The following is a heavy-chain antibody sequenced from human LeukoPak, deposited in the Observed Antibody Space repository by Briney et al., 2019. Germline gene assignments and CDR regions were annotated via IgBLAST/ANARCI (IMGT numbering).Heavy chain of an antibody. CDR1: GYSISSGYY. D-gene: IGHD3-22*01. V-gene: IGHV4-38-2*02. J-gene: IGHJ4*02. Sequence: KPSETLSLTCTVSGYSISSGYYWGWIRQPPGKGLEWIGSIYHGGSTYYNPSLKSRVTISVDTSKNQFSLKLSSVTAADTAVYYCARHPSYYDRIDYWGQGTLVTVSS. CDR3: ARHPSYYDRIDY. CDR2: IYHGGST.